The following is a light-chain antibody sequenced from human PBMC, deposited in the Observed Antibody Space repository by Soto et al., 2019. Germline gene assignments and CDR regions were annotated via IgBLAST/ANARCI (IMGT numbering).Light chain of an antibody. CDR2: DVG. CDR1: SSDVGAYIY. CDR3: CSYAGNKTVV. J-gene: IGLJ3*02. Sequence: QSALTQPRSVSGSPGQSVTISCTGTSSDVGAYIYVSWYQQYPAKAPKVMIYDVGRRPSGVPDRFSGSKSGTTASLTISGLQAEDEAVYFCCSYAGNKTVVFGGGTKVTVL. V-gene: IGLV2-11*01.